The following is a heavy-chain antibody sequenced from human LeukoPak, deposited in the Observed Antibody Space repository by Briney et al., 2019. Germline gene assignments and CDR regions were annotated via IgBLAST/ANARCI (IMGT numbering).Heavy chain of an antibody. CDR2: ISYDGSNK. CDR3: AKDHNSSSPYYYYGMDV. D-gene: IGHD6-6*01. Sequence: GRSLRLSCAASGFTFSSYGMHWVSQAPGKGLEWGAVISYDGSNKYYADSVKGRFTISRDNSKNTLYLQMNSLRAEDTAVYYCAKDHNSSSPYYYYGMDVWGQGTTVTVSS. V-gene: IGHV3-30*18. J-gene: IGHJ6*02. CDR1: GFTFSSYG.